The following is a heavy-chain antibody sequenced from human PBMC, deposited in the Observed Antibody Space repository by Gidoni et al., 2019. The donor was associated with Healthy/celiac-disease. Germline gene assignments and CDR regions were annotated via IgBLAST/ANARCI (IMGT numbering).Heavy chain of an antibody. J-gene: IGHJ4*02. V-gene: IGHV3-23*01. D-gene: IGHD1-26*01. CDR3: AKVGDSGSYRFDY. CDR2: IRGSGGST. Sequence: EVQLLESGGGLVQPGGSLRLSCAASGFTFSSYAMSWVRQAPGKGLEWVSAIRGSGGSTYYADSVKGRFTISRDNSKNTLYLQMNSLRAEDTAVYYCAKVGDSGSYRFDYWGQGTLVTVSS. CDR1: GFTFSSYA.